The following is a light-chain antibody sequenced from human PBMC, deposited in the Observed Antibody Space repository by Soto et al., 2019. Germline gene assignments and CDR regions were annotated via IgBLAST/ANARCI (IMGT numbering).Light chain of an antibody. CDR2: STS. CDR1: QSVSSSY. J-gene: IGKJ1*01. V-gene: IGKV3-20*01. CDR3: QQYGSSPWT. Sequence: EIVLTQSPGTLSLSAGERATLSCRASQSVSSSYFAWYQQKPGQAPRLLIYSTSSRATGIPDRFSGSGSGTDFTLTISRLEPEDFAVYYCQQYGSSPWTFGQGTKVDIK.